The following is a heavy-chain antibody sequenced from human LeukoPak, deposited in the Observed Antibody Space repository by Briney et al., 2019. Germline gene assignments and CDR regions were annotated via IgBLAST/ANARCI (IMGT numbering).Heavy chain of an antibody. V-gene: IGHV1-2*02. CDR2: INPNSGGT. CDR1: GYTFTGYY. Sequence: ASVKVSCKASGYTFTGYYMHWVRQAPGQGLEWMGWINPNSGGTNYAQKFQGRVTMTRDTSISTAYMELSRLRSDDTAVYYCARDRGYCSSTSCQREAFDIWGQGTMVTVSS. CDR3: ARDRGYCSSTSCQREAFDI. J-gene: IGHJ3*02. D-gene: IGHD2-2*03.